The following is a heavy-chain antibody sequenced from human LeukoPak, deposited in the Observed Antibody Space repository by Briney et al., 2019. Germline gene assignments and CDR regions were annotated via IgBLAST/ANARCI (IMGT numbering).Heavy chain of an antibody. CDR2: INHSGST. D-gene: IGHD6-13*01. CDR1: GGSFSGYY. V-gene: IGHV4-34*01. J-gene: IGHJ6*02. Sequence: SETLSLTCAVYGGSFSGYYWSWIRQPPGKGLEWIGEINHSGSTNCNPSLKSRVTISVDTSKNQFSLKLSSVTAADTAVYYCARVPELGYSSSWYPRGPGGMDVWGQGTTVTVSS. CDR3: ARVPELGYSSSWYPRGPGGMDV.